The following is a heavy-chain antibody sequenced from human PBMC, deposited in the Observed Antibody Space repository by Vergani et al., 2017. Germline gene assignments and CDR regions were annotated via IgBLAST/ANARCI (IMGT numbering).Heavy chain of an antibody. J-gene: IGHJ4*02. D-gene: IGHD5-18*01. CDR2: ISWNSGSI. V-gene: IGHV3-9*01. Sequence: EVQLVESGGGLVQPGRSLRLSCAASGFTFDDYAMHWVRQAPGKGLEWVSGISWNSGSIGYADSVKGRFTISRDNAKNSLYLQMNSLRAEDTALYYCAKDSGYIYGLGGTDYWGQGTLVTVSS. CDR3: AKDSGYIYGLGGTDY. CDR1: GFTFDDYA.